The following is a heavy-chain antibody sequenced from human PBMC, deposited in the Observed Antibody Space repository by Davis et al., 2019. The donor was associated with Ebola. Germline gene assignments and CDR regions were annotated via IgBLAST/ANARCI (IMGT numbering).Heavy chain of an antibody. V-gene: IGHV1-2*04. CDR1: GYTFTGYY. Sequence: ASVKVSCQASGYTFTGYYMHWVRQAPGQGLAWMGWINPNSGGTNYAQKFQGWVTMTRDTSISTAYMELSRLRSDDTAVYYCARDRRITMVRGVIIEDYYYGMDVWGQGTTVTVSS. J-gene: IGHJ6*02. CDR2: INPNSGGT. D-gene: IGHD3-10*01. CDR3: ARDRRITMVRGVIIEDYYYGMDV.